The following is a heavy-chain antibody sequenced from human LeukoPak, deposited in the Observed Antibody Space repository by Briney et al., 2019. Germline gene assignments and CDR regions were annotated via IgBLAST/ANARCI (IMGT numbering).Heavy chain of an antibody. CDR3: ARDFGSPYYFDY. V-gene: IGHV1-69*05. CDR2: IIPIFGTA. J-gene: IGHJ4*02. D-gene: IGHD3-10*01. CDR1: GGTFSSYA. Sequence: SVKVSCKASGGTFSSYAISWVRQAPGQGLEWMGGIIPIFGTANYAQKFQGRVTITTDESTSTAYMELSSLRSEDTAVYYCARDFGSPYYFDYWGQGTLVTVSS.